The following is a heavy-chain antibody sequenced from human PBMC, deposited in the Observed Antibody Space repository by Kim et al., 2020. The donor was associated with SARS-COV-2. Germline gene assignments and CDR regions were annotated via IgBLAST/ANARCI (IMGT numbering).Heavy chain of an antibody. D-gene: IGHD3-16*01. CDR3: TTDKFWAFDY. CDR1: GFNFNNAW. J-gene: IGHJ4*02. CDR2: IKSTPDGGTI. V-gene: IGHV3-15*01. Sequence: GGSLRLSCVASGFNFNNAWMSWVRQAPGKGLEWLGRIKSTPDGGTIDYAAPVKGRFIISRDDSRNTVYLQMNSLKTEDTAVYYCTTDKFWAFDYWGQGTL.